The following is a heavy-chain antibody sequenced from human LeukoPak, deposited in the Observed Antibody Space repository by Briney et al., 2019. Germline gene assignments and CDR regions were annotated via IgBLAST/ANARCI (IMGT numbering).Heavy chain of an antibody. CDR3: VRDLGGRSGH. J-gene: IGHJ4*02. D-gene: IGHD1-26*01. V-gene: IGHV3-74*01. Sequence: GGSLRLSCAASGFTFSSNWMHWVRQAPGKGLVWVSRINEDGSTTNYADSVKGRSTIFRDNARNTLYLQMNSLRAEDTAVYYCVRDLGGRSGHWGQGTLVTVSS. CDR2: INEDGSTT. CDR1: GFTFSSNW.